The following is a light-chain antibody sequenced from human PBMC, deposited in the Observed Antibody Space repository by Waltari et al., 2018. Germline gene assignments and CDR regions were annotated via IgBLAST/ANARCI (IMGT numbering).Light chain of an antibody. V-gene: IGKV1-5*03. CDR1: QSISTW. Sequence: DIQMTQSPFTLTASVGDSVTSTCRASQSISTWLAWYQQKPVKAPKLLIYKASSLQSGVPSRFSGSGSGTEFTLTISSLQPDDFATYYCQQYNSYSLTLGGGTKVEIK. CDR2: KAS. J-gene: IGKJ4*01. CDR3: QQYNSYSLT.